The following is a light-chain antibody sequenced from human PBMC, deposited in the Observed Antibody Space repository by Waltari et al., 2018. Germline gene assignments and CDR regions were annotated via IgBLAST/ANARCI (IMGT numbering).Light chain of an antibody. CDR3: QEYGTLPAT. CDR1: QSVSKY. J-gene: IGKJ1*01. V-gene: IGKV3-20*01. Sequence: EIVLTQSPGTLSLSPGERATISCRASQSVSKYLAWYQQKVGQPPRLLIYDASTRATGIPDRFIGSGFGTDFSLTISRLEPEDFAVYYCQEYGTLPATFGQGTKVEI. CDR2: DAS.